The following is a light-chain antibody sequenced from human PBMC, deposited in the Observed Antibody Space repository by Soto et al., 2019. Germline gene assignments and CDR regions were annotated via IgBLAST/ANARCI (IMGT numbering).Light chain of an antibody. J-gene: IGLJ1*01. Sequence: QSVLTQPASVSGSPGQSITISCTGTSSDVGGYNYVSWYQHHPGKAPKLMIYDVSNRPSGVSNRFSGSKSGNTASLTISGLQADDEADYYCSSYTSSDTYVFGTGTKVTVL. V-gene: IGLV2-14*03. CDR1: SSDVGGYNY. CDR3: SSYTSSDTYV. CDR2: DVS.